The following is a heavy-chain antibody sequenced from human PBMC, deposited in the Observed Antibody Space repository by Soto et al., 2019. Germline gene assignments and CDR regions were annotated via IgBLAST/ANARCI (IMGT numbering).Heavy chain of an antibody. CDR2: ISWNSGNI. Sequence: GGSLRLSCAASGFSFDDLAMHWVRQAPGKGLEWVSGISWNSGNIAYADSVKGRFTISRDNAKNSLYLQMNSLRVEDTAFYYCVKDKNGYNTRGFDYWGQGSLVTVSS. CDR1: GFSFDDLA. V-gene: IGHV3-9*01. D-gene: IGHD5-12*01. CDR3: VKDKNGYNTRGFDY. J-gene: IGHJ4*02.